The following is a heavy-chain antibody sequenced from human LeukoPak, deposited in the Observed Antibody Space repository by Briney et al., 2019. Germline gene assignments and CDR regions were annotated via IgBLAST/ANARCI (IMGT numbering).Heavy chain of an antibody. D-gene: IGHD6-13*01. CDR2: ISGSGVST. CDR1: GFTFSTYG. CDR3: ARGTGPRSWLDY. J-gene: IGHJ4*02. Sequence: GGSLRLSCAASGFTFSTYGMSWVRQAPGKGLEWVSTISGSGVSTYYADSVKGRFTISRDNSKNTLYLQMNSLRAEDTAVYYCARGTGPRSWLDYWGQGTLVTVSS. V-gene: IGHV3-23*01.